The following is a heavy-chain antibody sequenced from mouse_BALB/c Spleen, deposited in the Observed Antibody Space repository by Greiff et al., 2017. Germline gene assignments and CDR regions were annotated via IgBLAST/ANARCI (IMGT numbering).Heavy chain of an antibody. J-gene: IGHJ1*01. CDR1: GFSLTSYG. CDR3: ASPYYDYERWYFDV. D-gene: IGHD2-4*01. Sequence: VKLMESGPGLVAPSQSLSITCTVSGFSLTSYGVHWVRQPPGKGLEWLGVIWAGGSTNYNSALMSRLSISKDNSKSQVFLKMNSLQTDDTAMYYCASPYYDYERWYFDVWGAGTTVTVSS. CDR2: IWAGGST. V-gene: IGHV2-9*02.